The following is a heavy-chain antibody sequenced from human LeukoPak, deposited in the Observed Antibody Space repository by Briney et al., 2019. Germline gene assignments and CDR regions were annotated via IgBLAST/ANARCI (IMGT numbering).Heavy chain of an antibody. J-gene: IGHJ6*02. CDR2: IWYDGSNK. V-gene: IGHV3-33*08. Sequence: GGSLRLSCAASGFTFSSYSMNWVRQAPGKGLEWVAVIWYDGSNKYYADSVKGRFTISRDNSKNTLYLQMNSLRAEDTAVYYCAREIRFLEWLASYYYYGMDVWGQGTTVTVSS. D-gene: IGHD3-3*01. CDR1: GFTFSSYS. CDR3: AREIRFLEWLASYYYYGMDV.